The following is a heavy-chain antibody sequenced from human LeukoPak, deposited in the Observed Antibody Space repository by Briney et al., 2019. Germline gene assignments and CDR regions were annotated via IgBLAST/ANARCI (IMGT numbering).Heavy chain of an antibody. D-gene: IGHD3-10*01. J-gene: IGHJ4*02. CDR3: AKPWGSGSYYKIFDY. V-gene: IGHV3-23*01. CDR1: GFTFSSYG. Sequence: PGGTLRLSCAASGFTFSSYGMSWVRQAPGKGLEWVSAISGSGGSTYYADSVKGRFTISRDNSKNTLYLQMNSLRAEGTAVYYCAKPWGSGSYYKIFDYWGQGTLVTVSS. CDR2: ISGSGGST.